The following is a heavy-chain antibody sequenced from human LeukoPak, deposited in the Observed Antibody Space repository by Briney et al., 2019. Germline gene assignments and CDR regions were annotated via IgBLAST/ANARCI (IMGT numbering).Heavy chain of an antibody. D-gene: IGHD4-17*01. V-gene: IGHV4-30-2*01. Sequence: SETLSLTCAVSGGSISSGGYSWSWIRQPPGKGLEWIGYIYESGSTYYNPSLKSRVTTSVDRSKNQFSLKLSSVTAADTAVYYCARGDTVTTPFDYWGQGTLVTVSS. CDR2: IYESGST. CDR1: GGSISSGGYS. J-gene: IGHJ4*02. CDR3: ARGDTVTTPFDY.